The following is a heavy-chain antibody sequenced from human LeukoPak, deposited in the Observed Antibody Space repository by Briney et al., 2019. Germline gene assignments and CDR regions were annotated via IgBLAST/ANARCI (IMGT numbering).Heavy chain of an antibody. CDR1: GFTFDDYA. V-gene: IGHV3-43*02. CDR3: AKDIRYSSSPNVDY. J-gene: IGHJ4*02. D-gene: IGHD6-6*01. CDR2: ISGDGGST. Sequence: PGGSLRLSCAASGFTFDDYAMHWFRQAPGKGLEWVSLISGDGGSTYYADSVKGRFTISRDNSKNSLYLQMNSLRTEDTALYYCAKDIRYSSSPNVDYWGQGTLVTVSS.